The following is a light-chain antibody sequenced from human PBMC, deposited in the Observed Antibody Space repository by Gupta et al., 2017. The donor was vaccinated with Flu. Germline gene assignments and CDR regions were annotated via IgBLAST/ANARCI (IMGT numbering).Light chain of an antibody. CDR2: GAS. CDR1: QTVISSY. V-gene: IGKV3-20*01. CDR3: QHCDRSGVT. Sequence: ERATLSCRASQTVISSYLAWYQQRPGQTRRLLIYGASTRATGIPGRFSGSGSATYFTLAISRVEAEDFVVYYCQHCDRSGVTFGHGTQVSFK. J-gene: IGKJ3*01.